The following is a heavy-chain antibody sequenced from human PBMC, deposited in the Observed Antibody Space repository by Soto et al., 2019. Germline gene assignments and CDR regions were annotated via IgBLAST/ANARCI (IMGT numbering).Heavy chain of an antibody. J-gene: IGHJ4*02. V-gene: IGHV3-30*18. CDR3: ANSGNWNDVY. D-gene: IGHD1-1*01. Sequence: LRLSCAASGFTFSSYVMHWVRQAPGKGLEWVAVISYDGSNKYYADSVKGRFTISRDNSKNTLYLQMNSLRAEDTAVYYCANSGNWNDVYWGQGTLVTVSS. CDR2: ISYDGSNK. CDR1: GFTFSSYV.